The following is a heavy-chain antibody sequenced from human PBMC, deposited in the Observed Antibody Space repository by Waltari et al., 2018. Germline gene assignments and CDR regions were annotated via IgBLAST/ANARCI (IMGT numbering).Heavy chain of an antibody. CDR3: ARKADYCSGGSCYWWFDP. Sequence: QVQLQESGPGLVKPSGTLSLPCAVSGGSISSSNWRSWVRQPPGKGLEWIGEIYHSGSTNYNPSLKSRVTISVDKSKNQFSLKLSSVTAADTAVYYCARKADYCSGGSCYWWFDPWGQGTLVTVSS. D-gene: IGHD2-15*01. V-gene: IGHV4-4*02. J-gene: IGHJ5*02. CDR2: IYHSGST. CDR1: GGSISSSNW.